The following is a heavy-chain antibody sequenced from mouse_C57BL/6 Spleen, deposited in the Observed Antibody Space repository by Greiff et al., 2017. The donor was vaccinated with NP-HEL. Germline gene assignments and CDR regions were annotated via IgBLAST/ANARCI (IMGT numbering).Heavy chain of an antibody. V-gene: IGHV1-59*01. D-gene: IGHD1-1*01. CDR2: IDPSDSYT. J-gene: IGHJ2*01. Sequence: QVQLQQPGAELVRPGTSVKLSCKASGYTFTSYWMHWVKQRPGQGLEWIGVIDPSDSYTNYNQKFKGKATLTVDTSSSTAYMPLSSLTSEDYAVYYCARLTTIVATNFDYWGQGTTLTVSS. CDR3: ARLTTIVATNFDY. CDR1: GYTFTSYW.